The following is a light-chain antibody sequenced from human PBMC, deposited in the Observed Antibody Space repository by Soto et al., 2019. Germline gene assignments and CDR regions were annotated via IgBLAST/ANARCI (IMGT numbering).Light chain of an antibody. J-gene: IGLJ1*01. V-gene: IGLV2-14*01. CDR1: SSDVCGYKY. CDR2: EVS. Sequence: QSVLTQPASVSGSPGQSLTISCAGTSSDVCGYKYVSWYQQNPGKAPKLIIYEVSSRPSGVSNRFSGSKSGNTASLTISGLQAEDEADYYCSSFTSARTLYVFGSGTKVTVL. CDR3: SSFTSARTLYV.